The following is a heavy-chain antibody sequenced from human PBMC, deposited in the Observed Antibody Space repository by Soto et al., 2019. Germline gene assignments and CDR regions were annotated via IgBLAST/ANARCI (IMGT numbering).Heavy chain of an antibody. J-gene: IGHJ6*02. Sequence: GASVKVSCKASGGTFSSYTISWVRQAPGQGLEWMGRIIPILGIANYAQKFQGRVTITADKSTSTAYMELSSLRSEDTAVYYCASTDCSSTSCYVENGMDVWGQGTTVTVSS. CDR1: GGTFSSYT. CDR3: ASTDCSSTSCYVENGMDV. D-gene: IGHD2-2*01. V-gene: IGHV1-69*02. CDR2: IIPILGIA.